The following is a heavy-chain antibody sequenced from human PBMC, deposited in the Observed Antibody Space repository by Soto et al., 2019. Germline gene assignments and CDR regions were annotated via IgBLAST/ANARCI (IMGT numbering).Heavy chain of an antibody. CDR3: AGGQDYFDY. CDR2: ISYDGSNK. CDR1: EFPFSNYG. J-gene: IGHJ4*02. Sequence: QVQLVESGGGVVQPGRSLRLSCAASEFPFSNYGMHWVRQAPGKGLEWVAHISYDGSNKHYADSVKGRFTISRDNSKNMLFLQMSSLRTEDTAVYYCAGGQDYFDYCGQGTRGSVSS. D-gene: IGHD2-15*01. V-gene: IGHV3-30*03.